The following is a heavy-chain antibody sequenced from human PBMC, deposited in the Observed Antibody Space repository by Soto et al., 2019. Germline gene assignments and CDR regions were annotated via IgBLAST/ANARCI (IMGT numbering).Heavy chain of an antibody. CDR1: GFTFSSYA. V-gene: IGHV3-30-3*01. J-gene: IGHJ6*02. Sequence: PGGSLRLSCAASGFTFSSYAMHWVRQAPGKGLEWVAVISYDGSNKYYAGSVKGRSTISRDNSKNTLYLQMNSLRAEDTAVYYCARDEGRITIFGVVWGSYGMDVWGQGTTVTVSS. D-gene: IGHD3-3*01. CDR2: ISYDGSNK. CDR3: ARDEGRITIFGVVWGSYGMDV.